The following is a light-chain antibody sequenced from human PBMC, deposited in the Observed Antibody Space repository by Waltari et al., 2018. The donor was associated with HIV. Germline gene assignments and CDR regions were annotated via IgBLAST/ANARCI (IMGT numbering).Light chain of an antibody. J-gene: IGKJ1*01. CDR1: QSVFHVLKDNNY. V-gene: IGKV4-1*01. CDR3: QQYFTTPRT. Sequence: DFGVTQSPDSLSVSLGERATIKSKFNQSVFHVLKDNNYLAWFQQKPGQSPRLLTYWASTRASGIPDRFSGSGSGTEFSLTITSLQAEDVAVYFCQQYFTTPRTFGQGTNVEV. CDR2: WAS.